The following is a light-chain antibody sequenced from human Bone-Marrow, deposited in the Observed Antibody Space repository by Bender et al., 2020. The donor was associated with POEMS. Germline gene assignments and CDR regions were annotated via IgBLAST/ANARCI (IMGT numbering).Light chain of an antibody. CDR3: CSYAGSFMVI. CDR2: EVG. J-gene: IGLJ2*01. V-gene: IGLV2-23*02. CDR1: RSDVGTYDL. Sequence: QSALTQPASVSGSPGQSVTISCTGTRSDVGTYDLVSWYQHHPGTAPKLIIYEVGHRPSGVSNRFSGSKSGNTASLTISGLQAEDEAHYYCCSYAGSFMVIFGGGTKLTVL.